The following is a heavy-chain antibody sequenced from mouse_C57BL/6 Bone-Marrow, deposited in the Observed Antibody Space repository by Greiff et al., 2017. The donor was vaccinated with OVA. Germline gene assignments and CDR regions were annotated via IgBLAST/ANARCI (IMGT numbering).Heavy chain of an antibody. CDR1: GYAFSSYW. V-gene: IGHV1-80*01. CDR2: IYPGDGDT. D-gene: IGHD4-1*01. J-gene: IGHJ1*03. CDR3: AMGLPWYFDV. Sequence: VKLVESGAELVKPGASVKISCKASGYAFSSYWMNWVKQRPGKGLEWIGQIYPGDGDTNYNGKFKGKATLTADKSSSTAYMQLSSLTSEDSAVYFCAMGLPWYFDVWGTGTTVTVSS.